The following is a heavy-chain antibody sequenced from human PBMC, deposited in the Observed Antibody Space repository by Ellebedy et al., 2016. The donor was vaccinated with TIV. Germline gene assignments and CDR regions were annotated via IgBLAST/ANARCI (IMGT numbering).Heavy chain of an antibody. CDR3: ARRGAKGLAPGYFDL. J-gene: IGHJ2*01. V-gene: IGHV4-4*02. D-gene: IGHD6-19*01. Sequence: SETLSLTCTVSGGSISSSNWWSWVRQPPGKGLEWLGEIHPSGSTVYNPSLTSRVTMSLDTSQDQFSLNLNSVTASDTAVYYCARRGAKGLAPGYFDLWGRGTLVTVSS. CDR2: IHPSGST. CDR1: GGSISSSNW.